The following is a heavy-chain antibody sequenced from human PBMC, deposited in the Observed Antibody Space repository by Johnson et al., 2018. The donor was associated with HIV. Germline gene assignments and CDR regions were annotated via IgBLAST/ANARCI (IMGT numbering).Heavy chain of an antibody. V-gene: IGHV3-7*01. Sequence: VQLVESGGGLVQPGGSLRLSCAASGFTFSSYWMSWVRQAPGKGLEWVANIKQDGSEKYYVDYVKGRFTISRDNAKNSLYLQINSLRAEDTAVYYCAKGLKLGSGDDACDIWGQGTMVTVSS. CDR3: AKGLKLGSGDDACDI. D-gene: IGHD7-27*01. CDR1: GFTFSSYW. CDR2: IKQDGSEK. J-gene: IGHJ3*02.